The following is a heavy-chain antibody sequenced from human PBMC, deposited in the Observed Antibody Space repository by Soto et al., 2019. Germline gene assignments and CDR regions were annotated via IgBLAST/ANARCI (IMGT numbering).Heavy chain of an antibody. CDR2: INPSGGST. CDR3: ARGVDSSGYYYYYGMDV. V-gene: IGHV1-46*01. Sequence: QVQLVQSGAEVKKPGASVKVSCKASGYTFTSYYMHWVRQAPGQGLEWMGIINPSGGSTSYAQKFQGRVTMTRDTSTSTVYRELSSLRSEDTAVYYCARGVDSSGYYYYYGMDVWGQGTTVTVSS. J-gene: IGHJ6*02. D-gene: IGHD3-22*01. CDR1: GYTFTSYY.